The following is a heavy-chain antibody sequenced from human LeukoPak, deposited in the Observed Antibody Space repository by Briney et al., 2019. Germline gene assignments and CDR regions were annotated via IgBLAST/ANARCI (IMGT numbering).Heavy chain of an antibody. CDR1: GGSISSYY. J-gene: IGHJ4*02. CDR3: ARGQRGLPY. D-gene: IGHD3/OR15-3a*01. CDR2: IYYSGST. Sequence: KPSETLSLTCTVSGGSISSYYWSWIRQPPGKGLEWIGYIYYSGSTNYNPSLKSRVTISVDTSKNQFSLKLSSVTAADTAMYYCARGQRGLPYWGQGTLVTVSS. V-gene: IGHV4-59*01.